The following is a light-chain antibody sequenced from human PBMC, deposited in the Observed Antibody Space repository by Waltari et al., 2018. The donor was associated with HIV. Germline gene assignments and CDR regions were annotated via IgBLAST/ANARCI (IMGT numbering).Light chain of an antibody. Sequence: SYVLTQPPSVSVATEQTARITRGGNNIGSKSVHWYQQKPGQAPVLVVYDDSYRPSGIPERFSGSNSGNTATLTISRVEAGDEADYYCQVWDSSSDHTRVFGGGTKLTVL. CDR2: DDS. J-gene: IGLJ2*01. CDR3: QVWDSSSDHTRV. CDR1: NIGSKS. V-gene: IGLV3-21*02.